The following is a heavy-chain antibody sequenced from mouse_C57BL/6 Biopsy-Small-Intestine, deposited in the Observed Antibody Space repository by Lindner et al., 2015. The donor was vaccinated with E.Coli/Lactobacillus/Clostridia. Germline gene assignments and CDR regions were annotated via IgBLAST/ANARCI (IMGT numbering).Heavy chain of an antibody. Sequence: VQLQESGPELVKPGASVKISCKASGYAFSTSWMNWVKQRPGKGLEWIGRIYPGDGDTNYNGKFKGKATLTADKSSSTAYMQLSSLTSEDSAVYFCARGALYYGNYDAMDYWGQGTSVTVSS. CDR2: IYPGDGDT. CDR3: ARGALYYGNYDAMDY. J-gene: IGHJ4*01. D-gene: IGHD2-1*01. V-gene: IGHV1-82*01. CDR1: GYAFSTSW.